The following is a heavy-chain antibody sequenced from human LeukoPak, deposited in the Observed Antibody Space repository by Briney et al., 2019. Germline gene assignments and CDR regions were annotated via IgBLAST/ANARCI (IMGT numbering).Heavy chain of an antibody. CDR1: GGSFSGYY. Sequence: SETLSLTCAVYGGSFSGYYWSWIRQPPGKGLEWIGEINHSGSTNYNPSLKSRVTISVDTSKNQSSLKLSSVTAADTAVYYCARVRVINFYYYGMDVWGKGTTVTVSS. CDR2: INHSGST. D-gene: IGHD3-16*02. V-gene: IGHV4-34*01. CDR3: ARVRVINFYYYGMDV. J-gene: IGHJ6*04.